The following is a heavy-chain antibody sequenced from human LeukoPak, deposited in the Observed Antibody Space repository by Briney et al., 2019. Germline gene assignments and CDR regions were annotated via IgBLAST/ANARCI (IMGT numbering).Heavy chain of an antibody. J-gene: IGHJ3*02. CDR3: AKECGRDYDDRAFDI. CDR1: GFTFSSYP. D-gene: IGHD3-22*01. V-gene: IGHV3-23*01. CDR2: ISGTGGST. Sequence: GGSLRLYCAASGFTFSSYPMNWVRQSPERGLEWVSAISGTGGSTSYADSLKGRFTISRDNSKNTLYLQMSSLTAEDTAVYYCAKECGRDYDDRAFDIWGQGTMVTVSS.